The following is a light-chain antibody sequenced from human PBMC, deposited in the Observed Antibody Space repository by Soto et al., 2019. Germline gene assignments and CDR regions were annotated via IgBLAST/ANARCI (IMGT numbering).Light chain of an antibody. V-gene: IGKV3-15*01. CDR2: GAS. CDR1: QSVSSN. J-gene: IGKJ1*01. Sequence: EIVMTQSPATLSVSPGERATLSCRASQSVSSNLAWYQRKPGQAPRLLIYGASTRATGIPARFSGGGSGTEFTLTISSLQSEDFAVYYCQQYSNWPRTFGQGTKVEIK. CDR3: QQYSNWPRT.